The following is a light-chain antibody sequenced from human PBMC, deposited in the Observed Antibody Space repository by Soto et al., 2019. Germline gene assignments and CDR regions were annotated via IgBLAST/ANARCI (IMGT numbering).Light chain of an antibody. V-gene: IGKV1-5*03. CDR3: QQYNSYSWT. CDR1: QLISGW. Sequence: DIQMTQSPSTLSASVGDRVTITCRASQLISGWLAWYQQKPGKAPKLLIYKASDLESGVPSRFSGSGSGTEFTLTISSLQPDDFATYYCQQYNSYSWTFGQGTKVEIK. CDR2: KAS. J-gene: IGKJ1*01.